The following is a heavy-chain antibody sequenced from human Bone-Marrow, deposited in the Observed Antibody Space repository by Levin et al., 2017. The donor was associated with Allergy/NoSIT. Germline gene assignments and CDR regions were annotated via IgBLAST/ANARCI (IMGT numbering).Heavy chain of an antibody. CDR3: ARARTVAVAGMRGYYFDY. D-gene: IGHD6-19*01. CDR2: IYYSGST. CDR1: GGSISSYY. V-gene: IGHV4-59*01. Sequence: SETLSLTCTVSGGSISSYYWSWIRQPPGKGLEWIGYIYYSGSTNYNPSLKSRVTISVDTSKNQFSLKLSSVTAADTAVYYCARARTVAVAGMRGYYFDYWGQGTLVTVSS. J-gene: IGHJ4*02.